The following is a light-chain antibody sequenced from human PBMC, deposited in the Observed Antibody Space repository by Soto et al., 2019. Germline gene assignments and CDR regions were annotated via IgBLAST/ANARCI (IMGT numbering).Light chain of an antibody. V-gene: IGKV1-39*01. CDR1: QSINSY. CDR3: QQYNRYSLT. J-gene: IGKJ4*01. Sequence: DIQMTQSPSSLSASVGDRVTITCRASQSINSYLNWYQQKPGKAPKLLIYAASSLQSGVPSRFSGSGSGTDFTLTINNLQPDDFATYHCQQYNRYSLTFGGGTKVDIK. CDR2: AAS.